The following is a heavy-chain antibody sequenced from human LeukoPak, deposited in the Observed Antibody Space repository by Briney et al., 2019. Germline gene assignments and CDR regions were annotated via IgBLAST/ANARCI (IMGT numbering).Heavy chain of an antibody. D-gene: IGHD3-10*01. J-gene: IGHJ4*02. CDR3: ALPMGQD. Sequence: PGGSLRLSCAASGFTFSSYGMHWVRQAPGKGLEWVAFIRYDGSNKFYADSVKGRFTISRDNSKNTLYLQMNSLRSEDTAVYYCALPMGQDWGQGTLATVSS. V-gene: IGHV3-30*02. CDR1: GFTFSSYG. CDR2: IRYDGSNK.